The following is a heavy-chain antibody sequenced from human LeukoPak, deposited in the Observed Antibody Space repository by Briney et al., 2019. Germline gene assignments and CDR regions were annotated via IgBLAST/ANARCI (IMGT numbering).Heavy chain of an antibody. D-gene: IGHD3-22*01. J-gene: IGHJ4*02. Sequence: GASVKVSCKVSGYTLTELSMHWVRQAPGKGLEWMGGFDPEDGETIYAQKFQGRVTMTEDTSTDTAYMELSSLRSEGTAVYYCATGPSNYYDSSGYVFFYWGQGTLVTVSS. CDR1: GYTLTELS. CDR2: FDPEDGET. V-gene: IGHV1-24*01. CDR3: ATGPSNYYDSSGYVFFY.